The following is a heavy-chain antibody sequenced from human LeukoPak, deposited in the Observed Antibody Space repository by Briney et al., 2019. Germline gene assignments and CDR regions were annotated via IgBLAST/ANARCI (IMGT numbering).Heavy chain of an antibody. D-gene: IGHD4-23*01. CDR1: AGSISSSSYS. J-gene: IGHJ4*02. CDR2: IYYSGST. CDR3: ARLDMTTVEG. V-gene: IGHV4-39*07. Sequence: KPSETLSLTCTVSAGSISSSSYSWGWLRQPPGKGLEWIGSIYYSGSTYFNPSLKSRVTISVDTSKNQFSLKLSSVTAADTAVYYCARLDMTTVEGWGQGTLVTVSS.